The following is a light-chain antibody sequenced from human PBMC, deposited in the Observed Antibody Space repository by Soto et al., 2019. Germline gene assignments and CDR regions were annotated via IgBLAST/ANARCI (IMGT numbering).Light chain of an antibody. V-gene: IGKV1-5*01. CDR1: QSVGTW. CDR2: GAS. CDR3: QHYDRNTWS. Sequence: DIQMTQSPSTLSASVGGRVTITCRASQSVGTWVAWYQQKPGNAPKLLLYGASNLESSVPSMFSGSGSGADIPLTISTLPPDDFASYFYQHYDRNTWSFGPGTKVEI. J-gene: IGKJ1*01.